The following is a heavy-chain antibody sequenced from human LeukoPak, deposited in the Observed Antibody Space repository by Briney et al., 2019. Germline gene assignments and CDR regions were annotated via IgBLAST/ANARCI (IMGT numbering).Heavy chain of an antibody. CDR3: AKLAGYYVIDY. D-gene: IGHD3-22*01. CDR2: IKQDGSEK. CDR1: GFTFSSYW. V-gene: IGHV3-7*03. Sequence: PGGSLRLSCAASGFTFSSYWMSWVRQAPGKGLEWVANIKQDGSEKYYVDSVKGRFTISRDNAKNSLYLQMNSLRAEDTAVYYCAKLAGYYVIDYWGQGTLVTVSS. J-gene: IGHJ4*02.